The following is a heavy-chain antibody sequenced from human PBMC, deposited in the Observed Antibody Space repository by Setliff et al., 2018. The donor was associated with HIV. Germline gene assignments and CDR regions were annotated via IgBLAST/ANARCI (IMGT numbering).Heavy chain of an antibody. CDR3: ARLGYSGSLVGAFDI. CDR1: GYSISSGYS. V-gene: IGHV4-38-2*02. CDR2: IYHSGIT. Sequence: PSETLSLTCTVSGYSISSGYSWGWIRQPPGKGLEWIGSIYHSGITYYNWSLKSRVTISVDTSKNQFSLNLTSVTAAYMAVYYCARLGYSGSLVGAFDIWGQGTMVTVSS. D-gene: IGHD1-26*01. J-gene: IGHJ3*02.